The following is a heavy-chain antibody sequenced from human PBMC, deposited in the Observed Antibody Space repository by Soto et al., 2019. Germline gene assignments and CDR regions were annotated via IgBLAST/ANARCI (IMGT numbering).Heavy chain of an antibody. CDR1: GYTFNNSG. J-gene: IGHJ4*02. CDR3: ARDLGDIVVVSAATEFEH. Sequence: QVQLVQSGAEVKKPGASVKVSCKASGYTFNNSGISWVRQAPGRGLEWMGWISAKNGNTNYAQKFQGRVTMTTDTATRTAYMDLRSLRSDDTAVYFCARDLGDIVVVSAATEFEHWGQGTLVTVSS. CDR2: ISAKNGNT. D-gene: IGHD2-2*01. V-gene: IGHV1-18*04.